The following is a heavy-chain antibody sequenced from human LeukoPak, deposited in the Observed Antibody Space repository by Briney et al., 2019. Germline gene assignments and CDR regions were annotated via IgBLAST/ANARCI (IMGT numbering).Heavy chain of an antibody. J-gene: IGHJ4*02. V-gene: IGHV3-74*01. Sequence: GGSLRLSCAASGFTFSSYWMHWVRQAPGKGLVWVSRISTDGSTTTYADSVKGRFTISRDNAKNTAYLQMNSLRAEDTAVYYCAKDLGYYVARPLDYWGQGTLVTVSS. CDR3: AKDLGYYVARPLDY. D-gene: IGHD3-10*02. CDR1: GFTFSSYW. CDR2: ISTDGSTT.